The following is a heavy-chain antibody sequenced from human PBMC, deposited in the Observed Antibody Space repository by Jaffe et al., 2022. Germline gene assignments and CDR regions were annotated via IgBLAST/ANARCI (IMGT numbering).Heavy chain of an antibody. Sequence: QVQLVQSGAEVKKPGSSVKVSCKASGGTFSSYAISWVRQAPGQGLEWMGGIIPIFGTANYAQKFQGRVTITADESTSTAYMELSSLRSEDTAVYYCATSRDYTIFGVVTASSYYYYYYMDVWGKGTTVTVSS. J-gene: IGHJ6*03. CDR1: GGTFSSYA. V-gene: IGHV1-69*01. CDR3: ATSRDYTIFGVVTASSYYYYYYMDV. CDR2: IIPIFGTA. D-gene: IGHD3-3*01.